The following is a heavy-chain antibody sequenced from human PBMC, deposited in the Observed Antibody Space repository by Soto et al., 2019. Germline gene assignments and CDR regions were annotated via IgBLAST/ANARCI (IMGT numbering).Heavy chain of an antibody. Sequence: QVQLVQSGAEVKKPGASVKVSCKASGYTFTSYGISWVRQATGQGLEWMGWINAYNGNTNYAQKLQGRVTMTTDTPTSTADMELRILRSDDTAVYFCARVLSPFGPWGQGTLVTVSS. CDR2: INAYNGNT. J-gene: IGHJ5*02. V-gene: IGHV1-18*01. CDR3: ARVLSPFGP. CDR1: GYTFTSYG.